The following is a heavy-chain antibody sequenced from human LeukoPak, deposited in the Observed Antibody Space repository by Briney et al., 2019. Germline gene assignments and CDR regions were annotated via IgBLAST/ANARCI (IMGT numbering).Heavy chain of an antibody. D-gene: IGHD3-22*01. CDR2: ISGSGGST. J-gene: IGHJ4*02. Sequence: GGSLRLSCAASGFTFSSYAMSWVRHAPGKGLEWVSAISGSGGSTYYEDSVKGRFTISRDNSKNTLYLQMNSLRAEDTAVYYCATKRTHYYDSSGYPRSQSYFDYWGQGTLVTVSS. CDR3: ATKRTHYYDSSGYPRSQSYFDY. CDR1: GFTFSSYA. V-gene: IGHV3-23*01.